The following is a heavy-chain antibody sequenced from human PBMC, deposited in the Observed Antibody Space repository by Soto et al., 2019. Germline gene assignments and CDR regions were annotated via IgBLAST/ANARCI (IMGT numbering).Heavy chain of an antibody. D-gene: IGHD1-26*01. J-gene: IGHJ4*02. CDR2: ISGSGGST. V-gene: IGHV3-23*01. CDR1: GFTFSSYA. CDR3: AKSIEFIVGAKDYFDY. Sequence: GGSLRLSCAASGFTFSSYAMSWVRQAPGKGLEWVSAISGSGGSTYYADSVKGRFTISRDNSKNTLYLQMNSLRAEDTAVYYCAKSIEFIVGAKDYFDYWGQGTLVTSPQ.